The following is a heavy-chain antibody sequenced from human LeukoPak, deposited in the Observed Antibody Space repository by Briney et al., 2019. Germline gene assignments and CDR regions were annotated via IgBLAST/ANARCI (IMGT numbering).Heavy chain of an antibody. Sequence: SETLSLTCAVYGGSFSGYYWSWIRQPPGKGLEWIGEINHSGSTNYNPSLKSRDTISVDTSKNQFSLKLSSVTAADTAVYYCARGRQLKAFDIWGQGTMVTVSS. CDR1: GGSFSGYY. CDR2: INHSGST. J-gene: IGHJ3*02. CDR3: ARGRQLKAFDI. V-gene: IGHV4-34*01. D-gene: IGHD6-13*01.